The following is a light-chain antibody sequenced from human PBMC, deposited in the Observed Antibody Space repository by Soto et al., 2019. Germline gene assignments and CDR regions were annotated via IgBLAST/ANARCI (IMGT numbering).Light chain of an antibody. V-gene: IGLV6-57*03. CDR2: EDN. Sequence: NFMLTQPHSVSESPGKTVTISCTRSSGSIASNYVQWYQQRPGSAPTTVIYEDNQRTSGVPDRFSGSIDSSSNSASLTISGLKTEDEADYYCQSYDSSNQDVVFGGGTKLTVL. J-gene: IGLJ2*01. CDR3: QSYDSSNQDVV. CDR1: SGSIASNY.